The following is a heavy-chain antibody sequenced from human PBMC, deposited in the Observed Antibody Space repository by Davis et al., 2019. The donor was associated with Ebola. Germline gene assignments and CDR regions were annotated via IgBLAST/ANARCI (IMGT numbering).Heavy chain of an antibody. CDR3: VKGSITMTVVVYFDL. D-gene: IGHD3-22*01. CDR2: ITNNGGST. CDR1: GFMFSSYA. V-gene: IGHV3-64D*06. Sequence: PGGSLRLSCSVSGFMFSSYAMHWVRQAPGKGLQYVSDITNNGGSTYYADSVKGRFIISRDNSKNTLYLQMSSLRIEDTAVYYCVKGSITMTVVVYFDLWGQGTLVTVSS. J-gene: IGHJ4*02.